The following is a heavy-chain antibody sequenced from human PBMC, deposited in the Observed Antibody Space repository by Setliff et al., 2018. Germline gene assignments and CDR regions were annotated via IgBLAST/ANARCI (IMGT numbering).Heavy chain of an antibody. Sequence: SETLSLTCTVFGGSMSSSGYYWAWIRQSPGKGLEWIGSIYYSGSTYYNPSLKRRATISLDTSKNQFSLKLTSVTAADTAVYYCARGAPQWLAQPNFDYWGQGTLVTVSS. J-gene: IGHJ4*02. CDR3: ARGAPQWLAQPNFDY. D-gene: IGHD6-19*01. CDR2: IYYSGST. CDR1: GGSMSSSGYY. V-gene: IGHV4-39*07.